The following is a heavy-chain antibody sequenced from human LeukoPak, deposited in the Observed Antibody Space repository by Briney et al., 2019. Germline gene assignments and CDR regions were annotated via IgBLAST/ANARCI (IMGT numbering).Heavy chain of an antibody. CDR2: IRYDGSNK. CDR1: GFTFGSNG. J-gene: IGHJ4*02. CDR3: AKDLVAAEHLDY. Sequence: GGSLSPSCAPPGFTFGSNGLTWVPQAQGKGLGWLAFIRYDGSNKYYADSVKGRFTISRDNSKNTLYLQMNSLRAEDTAVCYCAKDLVAAEHLDYWGQGTLVTVSS. D-gene: IGHD6-13*01. V-gene: IGHV3-30*02.